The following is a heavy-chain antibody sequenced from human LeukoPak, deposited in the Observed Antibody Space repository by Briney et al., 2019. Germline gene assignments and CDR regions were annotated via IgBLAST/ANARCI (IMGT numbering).Heavy chain of an antibody. CDR3: ARIPGIAVAGTFYYYGMDV. CDR1: GGSISSYY. Sequence: SETLSLTCTVSGGSISSYYWGWIRQPPGKGLEWIGYIYYSRSTNYNPSLKSRVTISVDTSKNQFSLKLSSVTAADTAVYYCARIPGIAVAGTFYYYGMDVWGQGTTVTVSS. J-gene: IGHJ6*02. V-gene: IGHV4-59*01. D-gene: IGHD6-19*01. CDR2: IYYSRST.